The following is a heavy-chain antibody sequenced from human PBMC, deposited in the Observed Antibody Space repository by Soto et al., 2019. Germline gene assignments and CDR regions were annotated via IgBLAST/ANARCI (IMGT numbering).Heavy chain of an antibody. J-gene: IGHJ3*02. CDR2: ISGSGGSA. CDR3: AKDKLERPDAFDI. D-gene: IGHD1-1*01. V-gene: IGHV3-23*01. Sequence: EVQLLESGGGLVQPGGSLRLSCAASGFTFSSYAMSWVRQAPGKGLEWVSAISGSGGSAYYADSVKGRFTISRDNSKNTLYLQMNSLRAEDTAVYYCAKDKLERPDAFDIWGQGTMVTVSS. CDR1: GFTFSSYA.